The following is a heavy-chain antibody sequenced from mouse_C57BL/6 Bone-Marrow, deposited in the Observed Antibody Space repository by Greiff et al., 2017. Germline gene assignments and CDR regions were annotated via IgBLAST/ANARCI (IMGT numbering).Heavy chain of an antibody. CDR1: GYTFTSYW. V-gene: IGHV1-72*01. CDR3: ARRGITAVGATDY. J-gene: IGHJ2*01. Sequence: QVQLQQPGAELVKPGASVKLSCKASGYTFTSYWMHWVKQRPGRGLEWIGRIDPNSGGTKYNEKFKSKATLTVDTPSSTAYMQLSSLTSEESAVCYCARRGITAVGATDYWGQGTTLTVSS. D-gene: IGHD1-1*01. CDR2: IDPNSGGT.